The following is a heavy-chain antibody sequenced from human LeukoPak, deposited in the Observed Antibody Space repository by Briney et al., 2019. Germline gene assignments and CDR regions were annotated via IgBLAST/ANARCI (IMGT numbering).Heavy chain of an antibody. D-gene: IGHD3-10*01. CDR3: AKEGTMGWFDP. CDR2: ISYDGSNK. J-gene: IGHJ5*02. CDR1: GFTFSSYG. Sequence: GRSLRLSCAASGFTFSSYGMHWVRQAPGKGLEWVAVISYDGSNKYYADSVKGRFTISRDNSKNTLYLQMNSLRAEDTAVYYFAKEGTMGWFDPWGQGTLVTVSS. V-gene: IGHV3-30*18.